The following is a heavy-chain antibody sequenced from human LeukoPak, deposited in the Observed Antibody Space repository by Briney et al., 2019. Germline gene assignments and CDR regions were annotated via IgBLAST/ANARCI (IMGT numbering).Heavy chain of an antibody. J-gene: IGHJ4*02. CDR1: SGSISTYS. D-gene: IGHD6-19*01. CDR2: FYYSGST. CDR3: AKVDGNGWFDF. V-gene: IGHV4-59*01. Sequence: SETLSLTCTVSSGSISTYSWSWIRQPPGERLEWIGYFYYSGSTIYNPSLKSRVTISADTSKNQFSLKLSSVTAADTAVYYCAKVDGNGWFDFWGQGTLVTVSS.